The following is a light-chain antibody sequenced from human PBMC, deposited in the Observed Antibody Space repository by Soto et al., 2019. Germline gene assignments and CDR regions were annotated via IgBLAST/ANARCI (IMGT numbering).Light chain of an antibody. CDR2: DAS. Sequence: EIVLTQSPATLSLSPGERATLSCRASQSVSSYLAWYQQKVGQTPRLLIYDASNRATGIPARFSGSGSGTDFTXTISSLEPEDFAVYYCQQRSNWPRTFGQGTKVEIK. CDR3: QQRSNWPRT. CDR1: QSVSSY. J-gene: IGKJ1*01. V-gene: IGKV3-11*01.